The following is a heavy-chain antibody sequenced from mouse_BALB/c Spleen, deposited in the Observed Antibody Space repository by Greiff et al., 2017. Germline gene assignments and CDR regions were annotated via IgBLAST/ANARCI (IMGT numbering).Heavy chain of an antibody. Sequence: VQGVESGGGLVQPGGSLRLSCATSGFTFTDYYMSWVRQPPGKGLEWLGMIWGDGSTDYNSALKSRLSISKDNSKSQVFLKMNSLQTDDTARYYCARAPYSSGAMDYWGQGTSVTVSS. CDR1: GFTFTDYY. CDR2: IWGDGST. D-gene: IGHD2-10*01. J-gene: IGHJ4*01. CDR3: ARAPYSSGAMDY. V-gene: IGHV2-6-7*01.